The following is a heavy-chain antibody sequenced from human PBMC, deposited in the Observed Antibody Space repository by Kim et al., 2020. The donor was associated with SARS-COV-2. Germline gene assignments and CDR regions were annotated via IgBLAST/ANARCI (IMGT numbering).Heavy chain of an antibody. CDR3: SKSAVDFYDSSGAGLYS. V-gene: IGHV3-23*01. CDR2: ITGGGTNS. D-gene: IGHD3-22*01. CDR1: GFTFSNHA. J-gene: IGHJ5*01. Sequence: GGSLRLSCAASGFTFSNHAMNWVRQAPGKGLEWVSVITGGGTNSYYADSAKGRFTIARDNSKNTLYLQMNSLRVEDTAVYYCSKSAVDFYDSSGAGLYS.